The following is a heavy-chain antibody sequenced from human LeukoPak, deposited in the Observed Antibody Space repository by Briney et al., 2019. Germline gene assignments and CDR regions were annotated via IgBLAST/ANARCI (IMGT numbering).Heavy chain of an antibody. CDR3: AKEPAPYSSGWYFPDDH. J-gene: IGHJ5*02. D-gene: IGHD6-19*01. CDR2: IAHDGTVQ. V-gene: IGHV3-30*18. CDR1: GFSFSNYG. Sequence: GGSLRLSCAASGFSFSNYGMHWVRQAPGKGLEWVAVIAHDGTVQYYADCVKGRFTISRDNSKNTLYLQMNSLRAEDTAVYYCAKEPAPYSSGWYFPDDHWGQGTPATVSS.